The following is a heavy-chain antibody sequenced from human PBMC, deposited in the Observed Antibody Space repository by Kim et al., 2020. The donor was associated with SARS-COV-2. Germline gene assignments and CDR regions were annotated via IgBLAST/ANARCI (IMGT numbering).Heavy chain of an antibody. J-gene: IGHJ4*02. V-gene: IGHV4-59*01. D-gene: IGHD1-26*01. Sequence: YNPSLKSRVTISVDTSKNQFSLKLSSVTASDTAVYYCARASGSFYGYFDYWGQGTLVTVSS. CDR3: ARASGSFYGYFDY.